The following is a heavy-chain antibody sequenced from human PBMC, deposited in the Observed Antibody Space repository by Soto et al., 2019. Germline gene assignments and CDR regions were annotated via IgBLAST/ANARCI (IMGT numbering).Heavy chain of an antibody. CDR1: GSTFTNYG. CDR3: AREGQAPYYYYAMDV. J-gene: IGHJ6*02. Sequence: QVQVVQSGDEVKKPGASVKVSCKASGSTFTNYGFSWVRQAPGQGLEWMGWISGYNGNTKYAEKFQGRVTMTTDTSTSTAHMELRSLRSDDTAVYYCAREGQAPYYYYAMDVWGQGTAVTVSS. V-gene: IGHV1-18*01. CDR2: ISGYNGNT.